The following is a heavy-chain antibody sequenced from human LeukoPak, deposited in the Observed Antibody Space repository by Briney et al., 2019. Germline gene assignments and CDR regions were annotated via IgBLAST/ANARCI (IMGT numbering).Heavy chain of an antibody. Sequence: SVKVSCKASGGTFSSYAISWVRQAPGQGLEWMGGIIPIFGTANYAQKFQGRVTITTDESTSTAYMELSSLRSEDTAVYYCARGPRDGYNSFDYWGQGTLVTVSS. CDR3: ARGPRDGYNSFDY. D-gene: IGHD5-24*01. V-gene: IGHV1-69*05. CDR1: GGTFSSYA. CDR2: IIPIFGTA. J-gene: IGHJ4*02.